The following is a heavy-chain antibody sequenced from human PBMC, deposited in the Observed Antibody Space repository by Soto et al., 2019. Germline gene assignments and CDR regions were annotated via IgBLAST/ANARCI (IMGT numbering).Heavy chain of an antibody. CDR3: ARSDGRY. CDR1: GGSISSYY. Sequence: QVQLQESGPGLVKPSETLSLTCTVSGGSISSYYWSWIRQPPGKGLEWIGYIYYSGSTNYNPSLKCRVTISVDTSKNQCSLKLSSVTAADTAVYYCARSDGRYWGQGTLVTVSS. J-gene: IGHJ4*02. V-gene: IGHV4-59*01. CDR2: IYYSGST.